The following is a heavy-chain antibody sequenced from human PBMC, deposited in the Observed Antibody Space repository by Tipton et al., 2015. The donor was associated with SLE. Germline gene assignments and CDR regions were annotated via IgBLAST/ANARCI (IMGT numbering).Heavy chain of an antibody. V-gene: IGHV4-39*07. CDR1: GGFIGSSSYY. CDR3: ATSPLTV. CDR2: VPYLGST. Sequence: TLSLTCSVSGGFIGSSSYYWGWIRQPPGKGLEWIGSVPYLGSTSYNATLESRVTISIDTSKKHFSLKLSSVTAADTAVYYCATSPLTVWGQGTLVTVSS. J-gene: IGHJ4*02.